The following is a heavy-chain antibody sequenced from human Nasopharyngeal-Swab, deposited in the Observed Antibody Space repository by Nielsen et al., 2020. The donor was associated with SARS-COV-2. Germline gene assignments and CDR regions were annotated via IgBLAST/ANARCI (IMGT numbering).Heavy chain of an antibody. Sequence: ASVKVSCKASGYTFTSYGISWVRQAPGQGLEWMGWISAYNGNTNYAQKLQGRVTMTTDTSTSTAYMELRSLRSDDTAVYYCARGCGSGSYYAYYYYGMDVWGQGTTVTVSS. CDR3: ARGCGSGSYYAYYYYGMDV. CDR1: GYTFTSYG. D-gene: IGHD3-10*01. CDR2: ISAYNGNT. J-gene: IGHJ6*02. V-gene: IGHV1-18*01.